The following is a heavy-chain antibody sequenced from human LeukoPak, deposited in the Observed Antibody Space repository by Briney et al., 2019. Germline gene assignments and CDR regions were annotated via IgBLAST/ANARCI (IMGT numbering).Heavy chain of an antibody. CDR1: GFNFGIFS. D-gene: IGHD2-8*01. V-gene: IGHV3-23*01. CDR3: AKVQLSKGVLGAFDI. Sequence: GGSLRLSCAASGFNFGIFSMSWVRQAPGKGLEWVSTISGRGAETFYADSVKGRFTISRDNSENTVYLQMNSLRAEDTAVYYCAKVQLSKGVLGAFDIWGQGTMVTVSS. J-gene: IGHJ3*02. CDR2: ISGRGAET.